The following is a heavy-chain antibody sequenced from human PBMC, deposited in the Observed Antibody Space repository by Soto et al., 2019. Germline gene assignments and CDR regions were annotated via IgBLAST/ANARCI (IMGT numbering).Heavy chain of an antibody. J-gene: IGHJ4*02. CDR2: MHYTGFS. D-gene: IGHD6-19*01. CDR3: ARAVGDPLYYLDY. Sequence: PSETLSLTCSFSGDSVTSHYLTWIRQSPEKRLEWIGYMHYTGFSHYNPSLKSRLTISVDRSKNQFSLKLSSVTAADTAVYYCARAVGDPLYYLDYWGQGTLVTVSS. CDR1: GDSVTSHY. V-gene: IGHV4-59*02.